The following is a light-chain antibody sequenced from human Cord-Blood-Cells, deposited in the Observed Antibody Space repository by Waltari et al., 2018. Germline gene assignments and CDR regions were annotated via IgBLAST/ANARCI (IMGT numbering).Light chain of an antibody. V-gene: IGLV3-1*01. J-gene: IGLJ2*01. Sequence: SYELTQPPSVSVSPGQPASITCSGDELGDKYACWYQQKPGQSPVLVIYQDSKRPSGIPERFSGSNSGNTATLTISGTQAMDEADYYCQAWDSSTVAFGGGTKLTVL. CDR1: ELGDKY. CDR3: QAWDSSTVA. CDR2: QDS.